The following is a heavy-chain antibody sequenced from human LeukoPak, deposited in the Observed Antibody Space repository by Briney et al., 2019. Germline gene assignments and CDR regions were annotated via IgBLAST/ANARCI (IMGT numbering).Heavy chain of an antibody. CDR3: AKSPFLTDPYYFDF. V-gene: IGHV3-23*01. CDR1: GFTFSSYA. CDR2: ISGSGGST. D-gene: IGHD1-20*01. Sequence: GGSLRLSCAASGFTFSSYAMSWVRHAPGKGLEWVSVISGSGGSTYYADSVKGRFTISRDNSKNTLYLQMNSLRAEDTAVFYCAKSPFLTDPYYFDFWGQGTLVTVSS. J-gene: IGHJ4*02.